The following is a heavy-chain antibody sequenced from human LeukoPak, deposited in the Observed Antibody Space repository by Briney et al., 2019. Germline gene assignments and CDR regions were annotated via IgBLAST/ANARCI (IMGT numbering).Heavy chain of an antibody. V-gene: IGHV3-48*01. CDR2: IIVIDGTI. CDR1: AFDFNSYG. D-gene: IGHD2/OR15-2a*01. J-gene: IGHJ4*02. CDR3: TRDTHFYDY. Sequence: GGSLRLSCATSAFDFNSYGMNWVRRAPGKGLEWVSYIIVIDGTIYYADSVKGRFTISSDNAKNSLFLQMNSLRVEDTAIYYCTRDTHFYDYWGQGTLVTVSS.